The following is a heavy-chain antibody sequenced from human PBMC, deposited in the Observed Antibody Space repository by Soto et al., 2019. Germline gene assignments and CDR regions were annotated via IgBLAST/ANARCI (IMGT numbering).Heavy chain of an antibody. J-gene: IGHJ4*02. CDR3: ARAAIVATIWFDY. CDR2: IKQDGSGK. CDR1: GFTFSSYW. D-gene: IGHD5-12*01. V-gene: IGHV3-7*01. Sequence: GGSLRLSCAASGFTFSSYWMSWVRQAPGKGLEWVANIKQDGSGKYYVDSVKGRFTISRDNAKNSLYLQMNSLRAEDTAVYYCARAAIVATIWFDYWGQGTLVTVSS.